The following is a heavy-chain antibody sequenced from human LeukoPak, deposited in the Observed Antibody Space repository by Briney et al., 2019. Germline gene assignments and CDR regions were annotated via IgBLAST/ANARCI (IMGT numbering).Heavy chain of an antibody. CDR1: GFTFDDYA. Sequence: PGRSLRLSCTVSGFTFDDYAMHWVRHTPGKGLEWVAGITWNRDNIGYGDSVKGRFTISRDNAKNSLYLQMNSLRAEDTAVYYCARFRTFKYYDILIGYYSFDYWGQGTLVTVSS. J-gene: IGHJ4*02. D-gene: IGHD3-9*01. CDR3: ARFRTFKYYDILIGYYSFDY. V-gene: IGHV3-9*01. CDR2: ITWNRDNI.